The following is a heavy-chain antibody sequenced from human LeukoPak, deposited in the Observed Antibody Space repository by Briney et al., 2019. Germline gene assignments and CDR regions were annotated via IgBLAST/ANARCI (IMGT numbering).Heavy chain of an antibody. CDR1: GFTFSSYS. V-gene: IGHV3-21*01. J-gene: IGHJ5*02. D-gene: IGHD2-2*01. CDR3: ARLLGYCSSTSCYGWFDP. CDR2: ISSSSSYI. Sequence: PGGSLRLSCAASGFTFSSYSVNWVRQAPGKGLEWVSSISSSSSYIYYAGSVKGRFTISRDNAKNSLYLQMNSLRAEDTAVYYCARLLGYCSSTSCYGWFDPWGQGTLVTVSS.